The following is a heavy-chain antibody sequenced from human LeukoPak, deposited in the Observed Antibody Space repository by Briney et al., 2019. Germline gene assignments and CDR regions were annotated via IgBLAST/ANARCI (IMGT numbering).Heavy chain of an antibody. D-gene: IGHD2-15*01. Sequence: PGGSLRLSCAASGFTFSSYAMSWVRQAPGKGLEWVSATSGTSGRTYYADSVKGRFTISRDNSKNTLYLQMNSLRAEDTAVYYCANWGCSGGSCYLFDYWGQGTLVTVSS. CDR3: ANWGCSGGSCYLFDY. V-gene: IGHV3-23*01. CDR2: TSGTSGRT. CDR1: GFTFSSYA. J-gene: IGHJ4*02.